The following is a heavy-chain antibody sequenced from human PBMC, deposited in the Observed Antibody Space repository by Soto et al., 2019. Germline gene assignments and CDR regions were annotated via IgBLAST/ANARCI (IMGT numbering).Heavy chain of an antibody. D-gene: IGHD3-22*01. CDR2: IYRGTT. V-gene: IGHV3-66*01. CDR1: GFTVSDNY. J-gene: IGHJ4*02. CDR3: AIDVGRLDSDSTGYTFGE. Sequence: EVQLVESGGGVVQPGGSLRLSCTASGFTVSDNYMNWVRQAPGEGLECVAVIYRGTTYYADSAQGRLTISRDNSKNTLYLQTSSPRPEDTAVYYCAIDVGRLDSDSTGYTFGECGQATGVAVPS.